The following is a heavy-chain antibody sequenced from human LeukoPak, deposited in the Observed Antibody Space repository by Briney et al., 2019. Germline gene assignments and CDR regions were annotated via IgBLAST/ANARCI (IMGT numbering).Heavy chain of an antibody. J-gene: IGHJ3*02. V-gene: IGHV3-7*01. Sequence: GGSLRLSCAASGFTFSSYWMSWVRQAPGKGLEWVANIKQDRSEKYYVDSVKGRFTISRDNAKNSLYLQMNSLRAEDTAVYYCATAYYYDSSGYLRDAFDIWGQGTMVTVSS. D-gene: IGHD3-22*01. CDR3: ATAYYYDSSGYLRDAFDI. CDR2: IKQDRSEK. CDR1: GFTFSSYW.